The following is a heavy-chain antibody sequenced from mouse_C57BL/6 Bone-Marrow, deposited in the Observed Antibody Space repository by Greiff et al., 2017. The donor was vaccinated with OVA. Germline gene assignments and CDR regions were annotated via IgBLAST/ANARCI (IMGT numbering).Heavy chain of an antibody. J-gene: IGHJ2*01. CDR1: GYSITSGYY. CDR2: ISYDGSH. Sequence: EVKLLESGPGLVKPSQSLSLTCSVTGYSITSGYYWNWIRQFPGNKLEWMGYISYDGSHNYNPSLQNRISITRDTSKNQFFLKLKSVTTEDTATYNCARKRDYWGQGTTLSVSS. CDR3: ARKRDY. V-gene: IGHV3-6*01.